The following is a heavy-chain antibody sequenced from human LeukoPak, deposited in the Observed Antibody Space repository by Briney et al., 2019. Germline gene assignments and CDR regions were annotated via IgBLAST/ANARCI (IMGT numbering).Heavy chain of an antibody. CDR3: ARSTRGVRGVLNWFDP. D-gene: IGHD3-10*01. V-gene: IGHV4-61*02. CDR2: IYTSGST. Sequence: SQTLSLTCTVSGGSISSGSYYWSWIRQPAGKGLEWIGRIYTSGSTNYNPSLKSRVTISVDTSKNQFSLKLSSVTAADTAVYYCARSTRGVRGVLNWFDPWGQGTLVTVSS. J-gene: IGHJ5*02. CDR1: GGSISSGSYY.